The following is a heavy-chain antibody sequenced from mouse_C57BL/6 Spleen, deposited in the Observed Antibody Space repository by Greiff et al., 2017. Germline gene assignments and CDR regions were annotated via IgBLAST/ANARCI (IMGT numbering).Heavy chain of an antibody. V-gene: IGHV5-16*01. J-gene: IGHJ2*01. CDR2: INYDGSST. CDR1: GFTFSDYY. CDR3: ARERWDGGFDY. D-gene: IGHD4-1*01. Sequence: EVQLVESEGGLVQPGSSMKLSCTASGFTFSDYYMAWVRQVPEKGLEWVANINYDGSSTYYLDSLKSRFIISRDNAKNILYLQMSSLKSEDTATYYCARERWDGGFDYWGQGTTLTVSS.